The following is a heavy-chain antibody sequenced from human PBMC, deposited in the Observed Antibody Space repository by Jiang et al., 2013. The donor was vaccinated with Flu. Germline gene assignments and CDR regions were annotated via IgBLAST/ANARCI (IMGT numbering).Heavy chain of an antibody. CDR2: IIPFLGIA. D-gene: IGHD5-18*01. Sequence: SGAEVKKPGSSVKVSCKASGGTFSSYAISWVRQAPGQGLEWMGRIIPFLGIANYAQKFQGRVTITADKSTNTAYMELSSLRSEDTAVFYCANQRTTYNYGLDAFDIWGQGTMVTVSS. CDR1: GGTFSSYA. CDR3: ANQRTTYNYGLDAFDI. V-gene: IGHV1-69*04. J-gene: IGHJ3*02.